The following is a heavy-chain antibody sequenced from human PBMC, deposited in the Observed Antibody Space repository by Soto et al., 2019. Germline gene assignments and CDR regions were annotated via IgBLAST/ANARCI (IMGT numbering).Heavy chain of an antibody. D-gene: IGHD2-2*01. CDR3: ARDALYCSSTSCYENWFDP. V-gene: IGHV4-31*03. CDR2: IYYSGST. Sequence: QVQLQESGQGLVKPSQTLSLTCTVSGGSISSGGYYWSWIRQHPGKGLEWIGYIYYSGSTYYNPSLKSRVTISVDTSKNQFSLKLSSVTAADTAVYYCARDALYCSSTSCYENWFDPWGQGTLVTVSS. J-gene: IGHJ5*02. CDR1: GGSISSGGYY.